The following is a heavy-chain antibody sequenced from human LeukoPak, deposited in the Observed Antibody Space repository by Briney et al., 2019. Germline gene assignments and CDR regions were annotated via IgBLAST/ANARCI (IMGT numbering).Heavy chain of an antibody. V-gene: IGHV4-34*01. Sequence: PSETLSLTCAVYGGSFSGYYWSWIRQPPGKGLEWIGEINHSGSTNYNPSLKSRVTISVDTSKNQFSLKLSSVTAADTAVYYCARDPGSSGWFEYWGQGTLVTVSS. CDR3: ARDPGSSGWFEY. J-gene: IGHJ4*02. CDR2: INHSGST. CDR1: GGSFSGYY. D-gene: IGHD6-19*01.